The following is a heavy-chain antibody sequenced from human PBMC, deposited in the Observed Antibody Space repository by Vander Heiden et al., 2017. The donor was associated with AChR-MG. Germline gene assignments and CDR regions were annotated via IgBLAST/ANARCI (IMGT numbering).Heavy chain of an antibody. J-gene: IGHJ4*02. Sequence: QVQLQESGPGLVKPSETLSLTCTVSGGYVSSGSYHGGWIRQPPGKGLEWIGYIYYSGSTNYNPSLKSRVTISVDTSKNQFSLKLSSVTAADTAVYYCARGTPYYYDSSGQHTIFDYWGQGTLVTVSS. CDR2: IYYSGST. D-gene: IGHD3-22*01. V-gene: IGHV4-61*01. CDR3: ARGTPYYYDSSGQHTIFDY. CDR1: GGYVSSGSYH.